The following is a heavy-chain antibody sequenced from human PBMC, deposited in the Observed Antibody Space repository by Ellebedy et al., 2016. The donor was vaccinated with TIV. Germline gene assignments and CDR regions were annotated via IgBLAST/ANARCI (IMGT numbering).Heavy chain of an antibody. J-gene: IGHJ6*02. CDR1: GFTFSSYA. CDR2: ISGDGANT. V-gene: IGHV3-23*01. CDR3: ATESTGTYYHYTMDV. Sequence: GGSLRLSCAASGFTFSSYAMSWVRQAPGKGLEWVSAISGDGANTYYADSVKGRFTISRDNSKNTLYLQMNSLGAEDTAVYYCATESTGTYYHYTMDVWGQGTTVTVSS. D-gene: IGHD1-7*01.